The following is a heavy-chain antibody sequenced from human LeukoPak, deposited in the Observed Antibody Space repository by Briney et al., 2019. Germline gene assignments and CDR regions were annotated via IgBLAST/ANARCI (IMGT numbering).Heavy chain of an antibody. J-gene: IGHJ4*02. D-gene: IGHD3-3*01. CDR1: GGTISSSSYY. CDR2: IYYSGTT. Sequence: SETLSLTCTVSGGTISSSSYYWGWIRQPPGKGLEWIGSIYYSGTTYYNPSLKSRVTISVDTSKSQFSLRLTSVTAADTAVYYCARHVRFLEWLSSYYFDYWGQGTLITVSS. V-gene: IGHV4-39*01. CDR3: ARHVRFLEWLSSYYFDY.